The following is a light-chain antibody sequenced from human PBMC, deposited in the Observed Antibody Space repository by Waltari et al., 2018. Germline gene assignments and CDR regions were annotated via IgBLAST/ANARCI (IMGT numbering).Light chain of an antibody. V-gene: IGLV1-44*01. CDR3: ATWDDGLRGWV. J-gene: IGLJ3*02. CDR1: TSNIGSNT. CDR2: SNN. Sequence: QSVLTQPPSASETPGQMVTISCSGGTSNIGSNTVHRYQQFPGTAPKLLIYSNNQRPSGVPDRFSGSKSGTSASLAITGLQSEDEADYYCATWDDGLRGWVFGGGTKLSVL.